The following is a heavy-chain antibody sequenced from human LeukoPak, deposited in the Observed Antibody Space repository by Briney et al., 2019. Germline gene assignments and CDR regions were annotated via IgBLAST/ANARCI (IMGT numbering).Heavy chain of an antibody. D-gene: IGHD6-13*01. V-gene: IGHV4-61*02. J-gene: IGHJ4*02. CDR3: ARTQHYSSSWCYFDY. CDR2: IYTSGST. Sequence: SETLSLTCTVSGGSISSGSYYWSWIRQPAGKGLEWIGRIYTSGSTNYNPSLKSRVTISVDTSKNQFSLKLSSVTAADTAVYYCARTQHYSSSWCYFDYWGQGTLVTVSS. CDR1: GGSISSGSYY.